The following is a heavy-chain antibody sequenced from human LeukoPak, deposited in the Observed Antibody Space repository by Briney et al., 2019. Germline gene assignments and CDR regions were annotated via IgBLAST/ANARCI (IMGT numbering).Heavy chain of an antibody. D-gene: IGHD3-22*01. Sequence: GGSLRLSCAASGFTFSSYWMSWVRQAPGKGLEWVANIKQDGSEKYYVDSVKGRFTISRDNAKNSLYLQMNSLRAEDTAVYYCARAGGPYYYDSSGYPYWGQGTLVTVSS. CDR2: IKQDGSEK. CDR1: GFTFSSYW. CDR3: ARAGGPYYYDSSGYPY. J-gene: IGHJ4*02. V-gene: IGHV3-7*04.